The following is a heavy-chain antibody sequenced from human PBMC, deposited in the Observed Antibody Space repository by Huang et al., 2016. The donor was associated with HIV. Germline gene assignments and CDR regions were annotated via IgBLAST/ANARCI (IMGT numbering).Heavy chain of an antibody. CDR3: ASSSWTQREEYYFDY. J-gene: IGHJ4*02. CDR1: GGFFSGYY. Sequence: QVQLQQWGAGLLKPSETLSLTCAVYGGFFSGYYWSWIRQPPGKGLEWIGEINHSGSTNYNPSLKSRVTIAVDTAKNQFSLKLSSVTAADTAVYYCASSSWTQREEYYFDYWGQGTLVTVSS. CDR2: INHSGST. V-gene: IGHV4-34*01. D-gene: IGHD6-13*01.